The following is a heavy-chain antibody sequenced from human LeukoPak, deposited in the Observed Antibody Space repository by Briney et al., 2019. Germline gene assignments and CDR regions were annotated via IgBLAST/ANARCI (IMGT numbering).Heavy chain of an antibody. D-gene: IGHD2-15*01. Sequence: SETLSLTCTVSGGSISSYYWSWIRQPPGKGLEWIGYIYYSGSANYNPSLKSRVTISVDTSKNQFSLKLSSVTAADTAVYYCARGGGRDWFDPWGQGTLVTVSS. CDR1: GGSISSYY. CDR3: ARGGGRDWFDP. V-gene: IGHV4-59*01. J-gene: IGHJ5*02. CDR2: IYYSGSA.